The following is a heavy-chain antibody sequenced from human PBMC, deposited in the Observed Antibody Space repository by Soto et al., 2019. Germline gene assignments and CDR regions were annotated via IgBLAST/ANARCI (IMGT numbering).Heavy chain of an antibody. Sequence: QVQLVQSGAEVKKPGSSVKVSCKASGGTFSSCAISWVRQAPGQGLEWMGGIIPIFGTANYAQKFQGRVTITADESTSTAYMELSSLRSEDTAVYYCARDRVRSSSSGVYYGIDVWGQGTTVTVSS. J-gene: IGHJ6*02. D-gene: IGHD6-6*01. CDR1: GGTFSSCA. CDR2: IIPIFGTA. CDR3: ARDRVRSSSSGVYYGIDV. V-gene: IGHV1-69*01.